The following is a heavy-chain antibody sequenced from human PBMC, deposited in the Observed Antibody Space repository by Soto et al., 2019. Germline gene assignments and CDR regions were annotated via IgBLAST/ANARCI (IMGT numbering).Heavy chain of an antibody. Sequence: GGLLRVSCAASGFTFSSHAMGWLRKAPGAGPEWVAFVDGSGGDTSYADSVKGRFTISRDNSDNSLFLHMNSLRAEDTGRYFCAKEIFAAAYAATSAFDLWGQGTLVTVSS. CDR3: AKEIFAAAYAATSAFDL. CDR2: VDGSGGDT. J-gene: IGHJ4*02. V-gene: IGHV3-23*01. CDR1: GFTFSSHA. D-gene: IGHD2-8*01.